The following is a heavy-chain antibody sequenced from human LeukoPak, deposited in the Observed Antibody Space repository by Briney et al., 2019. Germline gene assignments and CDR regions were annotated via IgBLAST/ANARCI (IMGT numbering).Heavy chain of an antibody. V-gene: IGHV4-59*01. D-gene: IGHD1-7*01. CDR3: ARTLNWNFYYFDY. Sequence: SETLSLTCTVSGGSISSYYWSWIRQPPGKGLEWIGYIYYSGSTNYNPSLKSRVTISVDTSKNQFSLKLSSVTAADTAVYYCARTLNWNFYYFDYWGQGTLVTVSS. J-gene: IGHJ4*02. CDR2: IYYSGST. CDR1: GGSISSYY.